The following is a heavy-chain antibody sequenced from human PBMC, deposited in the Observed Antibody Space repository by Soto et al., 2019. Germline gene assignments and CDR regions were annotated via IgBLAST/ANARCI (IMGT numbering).Heavy chain of an antibody. CDR3: ARRWGGTFDY. Sequence: SETLSLTCTVSGGSISSYYWSWIRQPPGKGLEWIGYVYYRGSTNYNPSLKSRVTISVDTSKNQFSLKLTSVTAADTAVYYCARRWGGTFDYWGQGTLVTVSS. D-gene: IGHD2-21*01. V-gene: IGHV4-59*01. CDR1: GGSISSYY. CDR2: VYYRGST. J-gene: IGHJ4*02.